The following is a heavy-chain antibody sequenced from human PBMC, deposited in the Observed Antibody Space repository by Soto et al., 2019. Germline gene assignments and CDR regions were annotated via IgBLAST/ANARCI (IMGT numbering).Heavy chain of an antibody. CDR3: AREQKPYYYDSSGYYDAFDI. CDR2: IIPIFGTA. V-gene: IGHV1-69*13. Sequence: SVKVSCKASGGTFSSYAISWVRQAPGQGLEWMGGIIPIFGTANCAQKFQGRVTITADESTSTAYMELSSLRSEDTAVYYCAREQKPYYYDSSGYYDAFDIWGQGTMVTVSS. CDR1: GGTFSSYA. D-gene: IGHD3-22*01. J-gene: IGHJ3*02.